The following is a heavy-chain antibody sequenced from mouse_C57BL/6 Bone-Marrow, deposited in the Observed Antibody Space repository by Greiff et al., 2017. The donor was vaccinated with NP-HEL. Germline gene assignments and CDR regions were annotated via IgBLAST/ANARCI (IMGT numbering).Heavy chain of an antibody. CDR2: IDPETGGT. Sequence: QFHLQQSGAALVRPGASVTLSCKSSVYTFTDYEMHWVKQTPVHGLEWIGAIDPETGGTAYNQKFKGKAILTADKSSSTAYMELRSLTSEDSAVYYCTREKTGTDYGGQGTTLTVSS. V-gene: IGHV1-15*01. J-gene: IGHJ2*01. D-gene: IGHD4-1*01. CDR3: TREKTGTDY. CDR1: VYTFTDYE.